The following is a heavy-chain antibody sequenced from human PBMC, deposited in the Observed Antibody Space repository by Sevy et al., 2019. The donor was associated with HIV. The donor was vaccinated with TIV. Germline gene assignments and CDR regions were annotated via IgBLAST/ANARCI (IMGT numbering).Heavy chain of an antibody. Sequence: ASVKVSCKASGYTFTGYYMHWVRQAPGQGLEWMGRINPNSGGTNYAQKFQGRVTMTRETSISTAYMELSRLRSDDTAVYYCARSYYYDSSGYYYRVFGYYYGMDVWGQGTTVTVSS. V-gene: IGHV1-2*06. D-gene: IGHD3-22*01. CDR3: ARSYYYDSSGYYYRVFGYYYGMDV. J-gene: IGHJ6*02. CDR2: INPNSGGT. CDR1: GYTFTGYY.